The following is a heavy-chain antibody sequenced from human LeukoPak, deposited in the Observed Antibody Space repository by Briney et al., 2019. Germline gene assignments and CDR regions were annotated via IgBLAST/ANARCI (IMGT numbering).Heavy chain of an antibody. CDR2: INHSGST. CDR1: GGSFSGYY. J-gene: IGHJ4*02. D-gene: IGHD5-24*01. Sequence: SETLSLTCAVYGGSFSGYYWSWIRQPPGKGLEWIGEINHSGSTNYNPSLKSRVTISVDTSKNQFSLELSSVTAADTAVYYCARGRSARTERWLQLRLDYWGQGTLVTVSS. V-gene: IGHV4-34*01. CDR3: ARGRSARTERWLQLRLDY.